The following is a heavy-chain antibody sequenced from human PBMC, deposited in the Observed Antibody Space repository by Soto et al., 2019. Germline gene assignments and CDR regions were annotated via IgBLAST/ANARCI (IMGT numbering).Heavy chain of an antibody. CDR1: GGSFNPYH. CDR2: IDHTGRT. CDR3: ARSMNDHNHHHWGFDS. D-gene: IGHD7-27*01. V-gene: IGHV4-34*01. Sequence: SETLSLTCAVYGGSFNPYHWSFSRQPPGRRLAGIGEIDHTGRTNYNPSVTGRVTMSVDTSKNQFSLNLRSVTAADTAVYFCARSMNDHNHHHWGFDSWGQGTLVTVSS. J-gene: IGHJ5*01.